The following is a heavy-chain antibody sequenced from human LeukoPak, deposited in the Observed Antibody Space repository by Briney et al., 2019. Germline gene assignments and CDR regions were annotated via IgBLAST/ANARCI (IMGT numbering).Heavy chain of an antibody. D-gene: IGHD5-12*01. CDR3: TREGGSGYDFDY. J-gene: IGHJ4*02. CDR2: IYPSGST. Sequence: SETLSLTCTVSGGSISSYYWGWIRQPAGKGLEWVGRIYPSGSTNYNPSLKSRVTMSLDTSNQFSLKLSSVTAADTAVYYCTREGGSGYDFDYWGQGTLVTVSS. CDR1: GGSISSYY. V-gene: IGHV4-4*07.